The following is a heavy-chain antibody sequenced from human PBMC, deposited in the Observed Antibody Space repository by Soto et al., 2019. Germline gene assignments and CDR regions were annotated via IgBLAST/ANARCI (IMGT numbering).Heavy chain of an antibody. CDR2: ISSSSSTI. Sequence: EVQLVESGGGLVQPGGSLRLSCAASGFTFSSYSMNWVRQAPGKGLEWVSYISSSSSTIYYADSVKGRFTISRDNAKNALYLQMNSLRDEDTAGYYCARGSWYWSGGSCEDDYWGQGTLVTGSS. V-gene: IGHV3-48*02. CDR1: GFTFSSYS. CDR3: ARGSWYWSGGSCEDDY. D-gene: IGHD2-15*01. J-gene: IGHJ4*02.